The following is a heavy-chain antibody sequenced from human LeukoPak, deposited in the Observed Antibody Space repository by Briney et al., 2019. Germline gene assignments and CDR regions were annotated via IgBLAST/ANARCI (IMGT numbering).Heavy chain of an antibody. J-gene: IGHJ4*02. V-gene: IGHV1-18*01. CDR2: ISAYNGNT. Sequence: GESLKISCKGSGYSFTSYGISWVRQAPGQGLEWMGWISAYNGNTNYAQKLQGRVTMTTDTSTSTAYMELRSLRSDDTAVYYCASEYYYGSGGYWGQGTLVTVSS. CDR1: GYSFTSYG. CDR3: ASEYYYGSGGY. D-gene: IGHD3-10*01.